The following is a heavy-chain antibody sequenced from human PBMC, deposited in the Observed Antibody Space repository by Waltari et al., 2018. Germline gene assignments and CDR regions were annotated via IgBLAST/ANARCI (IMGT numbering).Heavy chain of an antibody. Sequence: QVQLLQPGAEVKKPASSVKVSCQASRYTFTKYFTQWVRQGPGQGLEWMGGIIPICGTANYAQKFQGRVTITTDESTSTAYMELSSLRSEDTAVYYCARAVVAAAGFVDAFDIWGQGTMVTVSS. V-gene: IGHV1-69*05. CDR3: ARAVVAAAGFVDAFDI. CDR1: RYTFTKYF. CDR2: IIPICGTA. D-gene: IGHD6-13*01. J-gene: IGHJ3*02.